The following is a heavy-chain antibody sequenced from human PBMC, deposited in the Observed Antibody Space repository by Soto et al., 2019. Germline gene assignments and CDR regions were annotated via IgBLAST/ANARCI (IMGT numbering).Heavy chain of an antibody. D-gene: IGHD2-15*01. V-gene: IGHV1-18*01. Sequence: QVQLVQSGAEVKKPGASVKVSCKASGYTFTHYGITWVRQAPGQGLEWMGWINRFSGDTNYPQKLQGRLTMTTDTSTNTVYMELRNLRSDDTADYYCARDLHSGGKYWYFDIWGRGTLVTVSS. CDR3: ARDLHSGGKYWYFDI. CDR1: GYTFTHYG. CDR2: INRFSGDT. J-gene: IGHJ2*01.